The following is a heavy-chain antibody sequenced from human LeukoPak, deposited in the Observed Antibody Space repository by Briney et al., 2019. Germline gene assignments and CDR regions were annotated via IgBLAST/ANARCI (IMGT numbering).Heavy chain of an antibody. CDR3: VKDMDSNRDNYDQVFEY. D-gene: IGHD3-22*01. CDR2: MSWNSGSI. J-gene: IGHJ4*02. CDR1: GFTFDDYA. V-gene: IGHV3-9*01. Sequence: GGSLRLSCAASGFTFDDYAMHWVRQAPGKGLEWVSGMSWNSGSIAYADSVKGRFTMSRDNAKNSLSLQMNSLRAEDTALYYCVKDMDSNRDNYDQVFEYWGQGTLVTVSS.